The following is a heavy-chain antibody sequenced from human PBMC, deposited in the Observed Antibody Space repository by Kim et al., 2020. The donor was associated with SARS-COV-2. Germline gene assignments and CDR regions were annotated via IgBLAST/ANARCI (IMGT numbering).Heavy chain of an antibody. J-gene: IGHJ4*02. Sequence: GGSLRLSCAASGFTFSTYAMSWVRQAPGQGLEWVSGLTASGDATYYADPVKGRFTISRDNSKNTLFLQLNSLRAEDTAVYYCAKSPGAAPGYYFDSWGQGTLVTVSS. CDR2: LTASGDAT. CDR3: AKSPGAAPGYYFDS. V-gene: IGHV3-23*01. CDR1: GFTFSTYA. D-gene: IGHD6-13*01.